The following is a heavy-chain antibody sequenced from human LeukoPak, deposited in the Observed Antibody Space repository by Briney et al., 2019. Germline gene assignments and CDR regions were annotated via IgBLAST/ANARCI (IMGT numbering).Heavy chain of an antibody. CDR3: AKESSRTENYFDY. CDR1: GFTLSTYW. J-gene: IGHJ4*02. CDR2: INSEGSST. V-gene: IGHV3-74*01. D-gene: IGHD1-14*01. Sequence: GGSLRLSCAASGFTLSTYWMHWVRQAPGKGLVWVSRINSEGSSTTYADSVKGRFTISRDNAKNSLYLQMNSLRAEDTAVYYCAKESSRTENYFDYWGQGTLVTVSS.